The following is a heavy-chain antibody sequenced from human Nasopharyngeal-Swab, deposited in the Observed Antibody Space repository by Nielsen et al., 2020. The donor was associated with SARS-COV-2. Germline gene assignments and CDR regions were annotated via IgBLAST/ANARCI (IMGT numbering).Heavy chain of an antibody. CDR2: IYYSGST. J-gene: IGHJ6*03. D-gene: IGHD3-9*01. V-gene: IGHV4-59*01. Sequence: WIRQAPGKGLEWLGYIYYSGSTNYNPSLKSRVTISVDTSKNQFSLKLSSVTAADTAVYYCATAANYDILTGYYSYYYYMDVWGKGTTVTVSS. CDR3: ATAANYDILTGYYSYYYYMDV.